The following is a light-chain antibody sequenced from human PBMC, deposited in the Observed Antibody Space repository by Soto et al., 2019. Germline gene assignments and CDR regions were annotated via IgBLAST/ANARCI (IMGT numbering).Light chain of an antibody. J-gene: IGLJ1*01. V-gene: IGLV1-47*01. Sequence: QSSLTQPPSASDTPAHRVTLHCSGSSSNSGSNYVYGYQQLPGTAPKLPVYRNNQRPSGVADRFFGAESATSAPLASGGLRSEDEADYYWAAWDDSRSGYVFGTGTKVTVL. CDR3: AAWDDSRSGYV. CDR2: RNN. CDR1: SSNSGSNY.